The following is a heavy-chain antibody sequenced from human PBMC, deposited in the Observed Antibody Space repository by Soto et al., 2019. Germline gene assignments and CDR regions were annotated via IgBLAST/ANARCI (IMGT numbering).Heavy chain of an antibody. V-gene: IGHV1-69*06. CDR3: ARDPGIPGRFLDFDL. D-gene: IGHD3-3*01. J-gene: IGHJ2*01. CDR1: GGTFSSYA. Sequence: SVKVSCKASGGTFSSYAISWVRQAPGQGLEWMGGIIPKRGTANYAQKFQGRVVITGDKSTSTAYLEVNRLTSDDSAVFFCARDPGIPGRFLDFDLWGRGTRVTVSS. CDR2: IIPKRGTA.